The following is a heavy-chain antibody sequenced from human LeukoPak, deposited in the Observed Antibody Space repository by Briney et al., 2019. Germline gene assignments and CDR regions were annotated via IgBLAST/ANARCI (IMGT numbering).Heavy chain of an antibody. CDR3: AIVFGTDAFDI. V-gene: IGHV4-34*01. J-gene: IGHJ3*02. D-gene: IGHD3-10*02. Sequence: SSETLSLTCTVSGGSISSYYWSWIRQPPGKGLEWIGEINHSGSTNYNPPLKSRVTISVDTSKNQFSLKLSSVTAADTAMYYCAIVFGTDAFDIWGQGTMVTVSS. CDR2: INHSGST. CDR1: GGSISSYY.